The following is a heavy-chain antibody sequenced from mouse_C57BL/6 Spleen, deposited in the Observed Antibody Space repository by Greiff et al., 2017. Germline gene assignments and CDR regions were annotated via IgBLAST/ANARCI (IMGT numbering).Heavy chain of an antibody. CDR1: GYSFTGYY. J-gene: IGHJ3*01. Sequence: EVHLVESGPELVKPGASVKISCKASGYSFTGYYMNWVKQSPEKSLEWIGEINPSTGGTTYNQKFKAKATLTVDKSSSTAYMQLKSLTSEDSAVYYCARGRLGSTLGYWGQGTLVTVSA. D-gene: IGHD1-1*01. CDR2: INPSTGGT. V-gene: IGHV1-42*01. CDR3: ARGRLGSTLGY.